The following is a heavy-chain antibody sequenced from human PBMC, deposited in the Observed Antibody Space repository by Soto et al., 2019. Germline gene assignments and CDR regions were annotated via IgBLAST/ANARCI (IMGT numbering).Heavy chain of an antibody. CDR2: INPSGGST. J-gene: IGHJ5*02. V-gene: IGHV1-46*01. CDR3: ARSLSTVWGYSYGSWFDP. D-gene: IGHD5-18*01. Sequence: GASVKVSCKASGYTFTSYYMHWVRQAPGQGLEWMGIINPSGGSTSYAQKFQGRVTMTRDTSTSTVYMELSSLRSEDTAVYYCARSLSTVWGYSYGSWFDPWGQGTLVTVSS. CDR1: GYTFTSYY.